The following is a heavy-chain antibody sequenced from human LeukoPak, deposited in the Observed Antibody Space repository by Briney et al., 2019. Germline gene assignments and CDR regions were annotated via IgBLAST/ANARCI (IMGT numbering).Heavy chain of an antibody. Sequence: SVKVSCKASGGTFSSYAISWVRQAPGQGLEWMGGIIPIFGTANYAQKFQGRVTITTNESRRTAYLELSSLRSEDTAVYYCARVNRGYCSGGSCYLLPFDIWGQGTMVTASS. CDR1: GGTFSSYA. CDR2: IIPIFGTA. CDR3: ARVNRGYCSGGSCYLLPFDI. V-gene: IGHV1-69*05. D-gene: IGHD2-15*01. J-gene: IGHJ3*02.